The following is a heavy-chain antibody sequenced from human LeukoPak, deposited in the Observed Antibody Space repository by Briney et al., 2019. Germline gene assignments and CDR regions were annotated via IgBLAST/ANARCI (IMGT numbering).Heavy chain of an antibody. CDR1: GGSISSGDYY. V-gene: IGHV4-30-4*08. CDR2: IYYSGST. CDR3: ARTSTPAAAANYYYYYMDV. J-gene: IGHJ6*03. Sequence: SETLSLTCTVSGGSISSGDYYWRWIRQPPGKGLEWIGYIYYSGSTYYNPSLNSRITISVDTSKNQFSLKLSSVTAADTAVYYCARTSTPAAAANYYYYYMDVWGKGTTVTVSS. D-gene: IGHD6-13*01.